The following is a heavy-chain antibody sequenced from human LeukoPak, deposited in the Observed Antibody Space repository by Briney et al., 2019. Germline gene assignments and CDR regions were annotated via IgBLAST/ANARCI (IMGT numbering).Heavy chain of an antibody. Sequence: GGSLRLSCAASGFTFSSYGMHWVRQAPGKGLEWVAVIWYDGSNKYYADSVKGRFTISRDNSKNTLYLQMNSLRAEDTAVYYCARGYYDFWSGPSEPNWFDPWGQGTLVTVSS. J-gene: IGHJ5*02. V-gene: IGHV3-33*01. CDR3: ARGYYDFWSGPSEPNWFDP. CDR2: IWYDGSNK. D-gene: IGHD3-3*01. CDR1: GFTFSSYG.